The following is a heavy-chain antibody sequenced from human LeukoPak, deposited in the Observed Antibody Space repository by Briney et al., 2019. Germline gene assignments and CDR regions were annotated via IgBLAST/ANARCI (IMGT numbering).Heavy chain of an antibody. CDR3: ARLAYGSVY. D-gene: IGHD3-10*01. CDR2: IHHSGRT. Sequence: SETLSLTCTVSGGSISSSSYYWSWIRQPPGKGLEWIGEIHHSGRTIYNPSLKSRVAISVDTSKNQFSLELSSVTAADTAVYYCARLAYGSVYWGQGTLVTVSS. J-gene: IGHJ4*02. CDR1: GGSISSSSYY. V-gene: IGHV4-39*01.